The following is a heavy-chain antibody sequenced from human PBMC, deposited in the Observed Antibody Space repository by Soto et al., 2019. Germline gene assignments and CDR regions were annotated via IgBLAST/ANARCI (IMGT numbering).Heavy chain of an antibody. D-gene: IGHD5-12*01. V-gene: IGHV3-30*18. Sequence: QVQLVESGGGVVQPGRSLRLSCAASGFTFSSYGMHWVRQAPGKGLEWVAVISYDGSNKYYADSLKGRFTISRDNSKNTLYLQMNSLRAEDTTMYYCAKGARGYNDYYYYNGMDVWGQGTTVTVSS. CDR3: AKGARGYNDYYYYNGMDV. CDR1: GFTFSSYG. J-gene: IGHJ6*02. CDR2: ISYDGSNK.